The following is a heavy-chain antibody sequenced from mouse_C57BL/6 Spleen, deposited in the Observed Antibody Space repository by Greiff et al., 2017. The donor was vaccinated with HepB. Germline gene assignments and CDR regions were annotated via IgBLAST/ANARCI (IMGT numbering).Heavy chain of an antibody. D-gene: IGHD1-1*01. V-gene: IGHV5-9-1*02. CDR3: TRDRYYYGTGAMDY. CDR1: GFTFSSYA. Sequence: EVQRVESGEGLVKPGGSLKLSCAASGFTFSSYAMSWVRQTPEKRLEWVAYISSGGDYIYYADTVKGRFTISRDNARNTLYLQMSSLKSEDTAMYYCTRDRYYYGTGAMDYWGQGTSVTVSS. CDR2: ISSGGDYI. J-gene: IGHJ4*01.